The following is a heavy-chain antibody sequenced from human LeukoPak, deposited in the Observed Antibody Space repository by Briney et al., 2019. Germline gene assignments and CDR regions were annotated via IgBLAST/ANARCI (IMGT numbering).Heavy chain of an antibody. CDR3: ARTLGGGYSSGWFDY. J-gene: IGHJ4*02. CDR1: GYTFTSYY. CDR2: INHSGGST. Sequence: ASVKVSCKASGYTFTSYYMHWVRQAPGQGLEWMGIINHSGGSTSYAQKFQGRVTMTRDTSTSTVYMELSSLRSEDTAVYYCARTLGGGYSSGWFDYWGQGTLVTVSS. D-gene: IGHD6-19*01. V-gene: IGHV1-46*01.